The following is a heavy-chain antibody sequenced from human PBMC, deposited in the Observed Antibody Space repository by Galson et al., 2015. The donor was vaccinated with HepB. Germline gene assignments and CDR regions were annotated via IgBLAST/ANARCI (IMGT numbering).Heavy chain of an antibody. V-gene: IGHV1-46*04. Sequence: SVKVSCKASGYTFTSYYMHWVRQAPGQGLEWMGIINPSGGSTSYAQKLQGRVTMTRDTSTSTVYMELSSLRSEDTAVYYCARAIWFGELRGYGMDVWGQGTLVTVSS. J-gene: IGHJ6*02. CDR1: GYTFTSYY. D-gene: IGHD3-10*01. CDR2: INPSGGST. CDR3: ARAIWFGELRGYGMDV.